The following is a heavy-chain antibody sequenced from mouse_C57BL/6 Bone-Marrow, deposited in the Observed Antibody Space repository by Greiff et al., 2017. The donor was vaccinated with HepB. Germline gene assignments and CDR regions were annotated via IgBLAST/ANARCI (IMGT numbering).Heavy chain of an antibody. CDR3: ARGTASWFAY. J-gene: IGHJ3*01. V-gene: IGHV5-6*01. CDR1: GFTFRSYG. D-gene: IGHD3-3*01. Sequence: LVESGGDLVKPGGSLKLSCAASGFTFRSYGMSWVRQTPDKRLEWVATISSGGSYTYYPDSVKGRFTISRDNAKNTLYLQMSSLKSEDTAMYYCARGTASWFAYWGQGTLVTVSA. CDR2: ISSGGSYT.